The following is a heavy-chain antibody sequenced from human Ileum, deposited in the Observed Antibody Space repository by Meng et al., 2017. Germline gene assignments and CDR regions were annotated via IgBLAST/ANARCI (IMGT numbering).Heavy chain of an antibody. CDR2: IYDSGST. CDR1: GGSISSGGYY. J-gene: IGHJ4*02. V-gene: IGHV4-31*03. D-gene: IGHD1-1*01. Sequence: QVQLQESGPGLVKPSQTLSLTCTVSGGSISSGGYYWSWIRQHPGKGLEWIGYIYDSGSTYYNPSLKSRIAISRDTSKNQFSLNLSSVTAADTAVYYCARGGTAYFDYWGQGTLVTVSS. CDR3: ARGGTAYFDY.